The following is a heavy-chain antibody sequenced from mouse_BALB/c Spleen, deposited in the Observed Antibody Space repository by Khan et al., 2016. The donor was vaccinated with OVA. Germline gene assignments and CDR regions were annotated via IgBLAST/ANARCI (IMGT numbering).Heavy chain of an antibody. Sequence: QVQLQQSGAELMKPGASVKISCKATGYTFRSYWMEWVKQRPGHGLEWIGEILPGTGSTNYHEKFKGKATFTADTSSNTAYMQLSSLTSEDSAVYYCARPYYADYWGQGTTLTVSS. CDR2: ILPGTGST. CDR1: GYTFRSYW. J-gene: IGHJ2*01. V-gene: IGHV1-9*01. CDR3: ARPYYADY. D-gene: IGHD2-10*01.